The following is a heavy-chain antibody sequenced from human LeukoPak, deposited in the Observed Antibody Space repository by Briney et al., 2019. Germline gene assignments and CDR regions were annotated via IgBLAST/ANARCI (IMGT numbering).Heavy chain of an antibody. D-gene: IGHD3-9*01. Sequence: GGSLRLSCAASGFTFSDYYMSWIRQAPGKGLEWVSYISSSGSTIYYADSVKGRFTISRDNAKNSLYLQMNSLRAEDTAVYYCAAYFAALAVDYWGQGTLVAVSS. V-gene: IGHV3-11*01. J-gene: IGHJ4*02. CDR1: GFTFSDYY. CDR3: AAYFAALAVDY. CDR2: ISSSGSTI.